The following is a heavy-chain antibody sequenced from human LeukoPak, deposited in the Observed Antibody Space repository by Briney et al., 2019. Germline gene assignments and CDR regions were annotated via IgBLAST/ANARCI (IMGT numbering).Heavy chain of an antibody. D-gene: IGHD3-9*01. Sequence: PSETLSLTCTVSGGSISSSSYYWGWIRQPPGKGLEWIGSIYYSGSTYYNPSLKSRVTISVDTSKNQFSLKLSSVTAADTAVYCCARHAQYYDILTGYYSLGAFDIWGQGTMVTVSS. V-gene: IGHV4-39*01. J-gene: IGHJ3*02. CDR1: GGSISSSSYY. CDR2: IYYSGST. CDR3: ARHAQYYDILTGYYSLGAFDI.